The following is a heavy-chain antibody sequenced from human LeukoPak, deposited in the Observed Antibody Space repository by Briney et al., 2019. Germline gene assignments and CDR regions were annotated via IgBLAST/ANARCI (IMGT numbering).Heavy chain of an antibody. V-gene: IGHV3-21*01. J-gene: IGHJ5*02. CDR1: GFTFSNYE. CDR3: ARDDGGYCSSTSCYLGWFDP. CDR2: ITSIISYI. Sequence: GGSLRLSCGASGFTFSNYEVTWVRQAPGKGLEWVPSITSIISYIYYADSVKGRFTISRDNAKNSLYLQMNSLRAEDTAVYYCARDDGGYCSSTSCYLGWFDPWGQGTLVTVSS. D-gene: IGHD2-2*03.